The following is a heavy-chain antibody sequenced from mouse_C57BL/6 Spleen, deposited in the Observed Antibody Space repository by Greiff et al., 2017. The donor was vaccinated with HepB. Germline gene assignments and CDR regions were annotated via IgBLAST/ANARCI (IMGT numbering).Heavy chain of an antibody. CDR3: ARLDSNPFDY. CDR2: IYPGDGDT. D-gene: IGHD2-5*01. J-gene: IGHJ2*01. V-gene: IGHV1-80*01. CDR1: GYAFSSYW. Sequence: QVQLKESGAELVKPGASVKISCKASGYAFSSYWMNWVKQRPGKGLEWIGQIYPGDGDTNYNGKFKGKATLTADKSSSTAYMQLSSLTSEDSAVYFCARLDSNPFDYWGQGTTLTVSS.